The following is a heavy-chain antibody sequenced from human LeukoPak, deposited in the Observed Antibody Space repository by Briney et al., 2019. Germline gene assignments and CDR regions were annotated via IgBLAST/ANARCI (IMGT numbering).Heavy chain of an antibody. Sequence: SEPLSLTCTVSGGSFRSYYWSWIRQPPGKGLEWIGFVYYSGSTNYNPSLKSRLTMSVDTSKNHFSLQLRSVTAADTAVYYCARGFVGLAAISDAFEIWGQGTLVTVSS. V-gene: IGHV4-59*01. D-gene: IGHD2-2*02. CDR3: ARGFVGLAAISDAFEI. CDR1: GGSFRSYY. CDR2: VYYSGST. J-gene: IGHJ3*02.